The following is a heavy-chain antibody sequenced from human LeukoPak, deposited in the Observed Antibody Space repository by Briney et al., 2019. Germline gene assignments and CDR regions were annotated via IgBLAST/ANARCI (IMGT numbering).Heavy chain of an antibody. CDR3: ARSKRGVLLWFGELFDY. J-gene: IGHJ4*02. D-gene: IGHD3-10*01. V-gene: IGHV4-61*02. CDR2: IYTSGST. CDR1: GGPISSGSYY. Sequence: SQTLSLTCTVSGGPISSGSYYWSWIRQPAGKGLEWIGRIYTSGSTNYNPSLKSRVTISVDASKNQFSLKLSSVTAADTAVYYCARSKRGVLLWFGELFDYWGQGTLVTVSS.